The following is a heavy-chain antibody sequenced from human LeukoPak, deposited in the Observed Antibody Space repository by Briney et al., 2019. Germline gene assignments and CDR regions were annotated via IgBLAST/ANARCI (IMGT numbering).Heavy chain of an antibody. V-gene: IGHV4-34*01. J-gene: IGHJ6*03. D-gene: IGHD1-26*01. CDR1: GGSFSGYY. CDR2: INHRGST. CDR3: ARLSHSGSYYYYYYMDV. Sequence: ASETLSLTCAVYGGSFSGYYWSWIRQPPGKGLEWVGEINHRGSTNYNPSLKSRVTISVDTSKNQFSLKLSSVTAADTAVYYCARLSHSGSYYYYYYMDVWGKGTTVTISS.